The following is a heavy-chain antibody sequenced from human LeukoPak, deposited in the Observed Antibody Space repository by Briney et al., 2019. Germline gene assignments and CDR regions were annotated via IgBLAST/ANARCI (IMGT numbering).Heavy chain of an antibody. CDR3: ARSIAVAGFDY. CDR1: GGSISSHY. CDR2: IYYSGST. J-gene: IGHJ4*02. V-gene: IGHV4-59*11. Sequence: KPSETLSLTCTVSGGSISSHYWSWLRQPPGKGLEWIGYIYYSGSTNYNPSLKSRVIISVDTSKNQFSLKLSSVTAADTAVYYCARSIAVAGFDYWGQGTLVTVSS. D-gene: IGHD6-19*01.